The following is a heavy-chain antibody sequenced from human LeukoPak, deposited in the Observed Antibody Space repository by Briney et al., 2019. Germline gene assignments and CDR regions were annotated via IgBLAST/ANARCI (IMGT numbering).Heavy chain of an antibody. V-gene: IGHV3-23*01. D-gene: IGHD3-3*01. J-gene: IGHJ3*02. CDR2: ISGSGGST. CDR1: GFTFSSYA. CDR3: ARGVTIFGVVIPDAFDI. Sequence: PGGSLRLSCAASGFTFSSYAMSWVRQAPGKGLEWVSAISGSGGSTYYADSVKGRFTISRDNSKNTLYLQMNSLRAEDTALYYCARGVTIFGVVIPDAFDIWGQGTMVTVSS.